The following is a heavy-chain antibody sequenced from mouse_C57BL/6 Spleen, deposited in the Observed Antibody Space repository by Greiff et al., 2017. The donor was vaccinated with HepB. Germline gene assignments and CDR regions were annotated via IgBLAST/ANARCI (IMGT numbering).Heavy chain of an antibody. CDR2: IRSKSNNYAT. Sequence: EVQRVESGGGLVQPKGSLKLSCAASGFSFNTYAMNWVRQAPGKGLEWVARIRSKSNNYATYYADSVKDRFTISRDDSESMLYLQMNNLKTEDTAMYYCVRRGYSYGAMDYWGQGTSVTVSS. V-gene: IGHV10-1*01. D-gene: IGHD2-12*01. CDR3: VRRGYSYGAMDY. CDR1: GFSFNTYA. J-gene: IGHJ4*01.